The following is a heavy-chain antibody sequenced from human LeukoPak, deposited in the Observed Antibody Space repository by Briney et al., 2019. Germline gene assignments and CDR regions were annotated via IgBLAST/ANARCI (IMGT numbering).Heavy chain of an antibody. CDR3: AKQFASGWYTSIDY. CDR2: ISVSGDST. Sequence: GGSLRLSCTASGFMFGGYAVTWVRQAPGKGLDGVSSISVSGDSTFYADSVKGRFTITRDNSKNTVYLQMNSLRAEDTAVYYCAKQFASGWYTSIDYWGQGTLVTVSS. D-gene: IGHD6-19*01. CDR1: GFMFGGYA. V-gene: IGHV3-23*01. J-gene: IGHJ4*02.